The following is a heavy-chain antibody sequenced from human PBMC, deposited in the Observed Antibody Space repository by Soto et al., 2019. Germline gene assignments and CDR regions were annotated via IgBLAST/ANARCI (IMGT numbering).Heavy chain of an antibody. CDR2: MNPNSGNT. CDR1: GYTFTSYD. CDR3: ARVIN. J-gene: IGHJ3*01. V-gene: IGHV1-8*01. Sequence: QVQLVQAGAEVKRPGASVRVSCKASGYTFTSYDINWVRQATGQGLEWLGWMNPNSGNTGYAQKFQGRLTLTRSTSTSTAYMELTSLRSEDTAVYYCARVINWGQGTMVTVSS.